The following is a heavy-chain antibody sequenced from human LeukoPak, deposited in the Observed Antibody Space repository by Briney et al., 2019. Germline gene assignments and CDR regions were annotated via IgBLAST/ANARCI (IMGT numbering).Heavy chain of an antibody. CDR1: GFTFSNYW. CDR3: ASGRSTSFDY. J-gene: IGHJ4*02. D-gene: IGHD5/OR15-5a*01. CDR2: INSDETST. Sequence: GGSLRLSCAASGFTFSNYWMHWVRQAPGKGLEWVSRINSDETSTNYADSVKGRFTISRDNAKNTLYLQMNSLRAEDTAVYYCASGRSTSFDYWGQGTLVTVSS. V-gene: IGHV3-74*01.